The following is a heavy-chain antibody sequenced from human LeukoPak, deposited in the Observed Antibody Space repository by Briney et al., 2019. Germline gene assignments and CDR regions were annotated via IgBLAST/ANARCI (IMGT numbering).Heavy chain of an antibody. J-gene: IGHJ4*02. V-gene: IGHV3-30*18. D-gene: IGHD3-9*01. CDR2: ISYDGSNN. CDR1: GFTSSSYG. CDR3: AKDLYDILTGIFLGIDY. Sequence: PGGSLRLSCAASGFTSSSYGMHWVRQAPGKGLEWVAVISYDGSNNNYADSVKGRSTISRDNSKNTLYLQMNSLRAEDTAVYYCAKDLYDILTGIFLGIDYWGQGTLVTVS.